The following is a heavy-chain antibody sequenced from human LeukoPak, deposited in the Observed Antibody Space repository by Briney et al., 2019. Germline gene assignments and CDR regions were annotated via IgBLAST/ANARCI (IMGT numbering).Heavy chain of an antibody. CDR2: INHSGST. Sequence: PSETLSLTCAVYGGSFSGYYWSWIRQPPGKGLEWIGEINHSGSTNYNPSLNSRVTISVDTSKNQFSLRLSSVTAADTAIYYCARAVSGRFDYWGQGTLVTVSS. CDR3: ARAVSGRFDY. J-gene: IGHJ4*02. D-gene: IGHD6-19*01. V-gene: IGHV4-34*01. CDR1: GGSFSGYY.